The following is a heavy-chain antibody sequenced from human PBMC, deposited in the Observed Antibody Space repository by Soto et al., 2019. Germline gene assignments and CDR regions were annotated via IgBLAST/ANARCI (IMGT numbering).Heavy chain of an antibody. Sequence: GGSLRLSCVASGATFGSRAMSWVRQAPGEGLEWVSTITDTGGDAKYADSVRGRFTISRDNSKNTLHLQMSSLRAEDSAVYYCARGSTDSYPGSRIFDFWGRGTLVTVSS. V-gene: IGHV3-23*01. CDR2: ITDTGGDA. CDR3: ARGSTDSYPGSRIFDF. D-gene: IGHD3-10*01. CDR1: GATFGSRA. J-gene: IGHJ4*02.